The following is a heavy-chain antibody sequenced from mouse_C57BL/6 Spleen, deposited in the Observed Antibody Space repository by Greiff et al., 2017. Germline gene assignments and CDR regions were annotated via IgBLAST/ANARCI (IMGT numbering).Heavy chain of an antibody. CDR3: ARDRGGGSDWYFDV. V-gene: IGHV1-59*01. Sequence: QVQLQQPGAELVRPGTSVKLSCKASGYTFTSYWMHWVKQRPGQGLEWIGVIDPSDSYTNYNQKFKGKATLTVDTSSSTAYMQLSSLTSEDSAVYYCARDRGGGSDWYFDVWGTGTTVTVSS. CDR1: GYTFTSYW. J-gene: IGHJ1*03. CDR2: IDPSDSYT. D-gene: IGHD3-2*01.